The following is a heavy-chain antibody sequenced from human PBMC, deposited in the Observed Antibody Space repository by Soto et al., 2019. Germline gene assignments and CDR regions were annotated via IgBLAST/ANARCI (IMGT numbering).Heavy chain of an antibody. Sequence: GGSLRLSCAASGFTFSSYDMHWVRQATGKGLEWVSAIGTAGDTYYPGSVKGRFTISRENAKNSLYLQMNSLRAEDTAVYYCARRAGTGAYYFDYWGQGTLVTVSS. D-gene: IGHD6-19*01. CDR1: GFTFSSYD. CDR3: ARRAGTGAYYFDY. CDR2: IGTAGDT. J-gene: IGHJ4*02. V-gene: IGHV3-13*01.